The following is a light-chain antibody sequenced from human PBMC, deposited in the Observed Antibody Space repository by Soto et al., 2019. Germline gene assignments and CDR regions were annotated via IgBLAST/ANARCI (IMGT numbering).Light chain of an antibody. CDR2: EVT. Sequence: QSALTQPASVSGSPGQSITISCTGTSSDVGAYNDVSWYQQHPGKAPKLMIYEVTNRPSGVSNRFSGSKSGNTASLTISGLLAEDEADYYCSSYTRSSSLVFGGGIKLTVL. V-gene: IGLV2-14*01. J-gene: IGLJ3*02. CDR3: SSYTRSSSLV. CDR1: SSDVGAYND.